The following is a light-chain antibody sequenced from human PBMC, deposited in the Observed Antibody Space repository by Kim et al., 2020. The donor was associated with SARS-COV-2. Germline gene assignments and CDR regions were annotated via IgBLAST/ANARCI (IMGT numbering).Light chain of an antibody. V-gene: IGKV3-11*01. CDR3: QQRNNWPPAVT. CDR1: QTIGIS. CDR2: DAA. Sequence: PGEGAILSCWASQTIGISLGWYQHKLGQAPRLLIYDAAIRAAGIPDRFSGGGSGTDFTLTISSLEPEDFAVYYCQQRNNWPPAVTFGGGTKVDIK. J-gene: IGKJ4*01.